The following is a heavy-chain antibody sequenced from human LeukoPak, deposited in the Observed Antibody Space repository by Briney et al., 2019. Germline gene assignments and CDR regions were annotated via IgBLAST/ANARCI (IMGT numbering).Heavy chain of an antibody. CDR2: ITSMSISI. V-gene: IGHV3-21*01. D-gene: IGHD3-22*01. Sequence: GGSLRLSCAASGFTFSSYSMNWVRQAPGKGLEWVSSITSMSISIYYADSVHGRFTISRDNAKNSVYLQMNSLRAEDTAVYYCAKEMGSSGSPKYFFDNWGQGALVTVSS. J-gene: IGHJ4*02. CDR1: GFTFSSYS. CDR3: AKEMGSSGSPKYFFDN.